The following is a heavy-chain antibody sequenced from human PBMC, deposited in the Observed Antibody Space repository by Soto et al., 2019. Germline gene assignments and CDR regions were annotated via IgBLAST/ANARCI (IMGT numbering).Heavy chain of an antibody. CDR3: ARLRGYSGYDFYYYYGMDV. D-gene: IGHD5-12*01. Sequence: GASLKISCRGSGYSFTTYWIAWVRQMPGKGLEWMGIIYPGDSETRYSPSLQGQVTISADKSISTAYLQWSSLKASDTAMYYCARLRGYSGYDFYYYYGMDVWGLGTTVTVSS. J-gene: IGHJ6*02. CDR1: GYSFTTYW. CDR2: IYPGDSET. V-gene: IGHV5-51*01.